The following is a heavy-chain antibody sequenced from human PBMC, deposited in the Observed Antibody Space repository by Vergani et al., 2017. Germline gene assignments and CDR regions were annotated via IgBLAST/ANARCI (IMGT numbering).Heavy chain of an antibody. Sequence: QLQLQESGPGLVKPSETLSLTCTVSGGSISSSSYYWGWIRQPPGKGLEWIGSIYYSGSTYYNPSLKSRVTISVDTSKNQFSLKLSSVTAADTAVYYCARGLLWFGDDASGAFDIWGQGTMVTVSS. D-gene: IGHD3-10*01. J-gene: IGHJ3*02. V-gene: IGHV4-39*01. CDR2: IYYSGST. CDR3: ARGLLWFGDDASGAFDI. CDR1: GGSISSSSYY.